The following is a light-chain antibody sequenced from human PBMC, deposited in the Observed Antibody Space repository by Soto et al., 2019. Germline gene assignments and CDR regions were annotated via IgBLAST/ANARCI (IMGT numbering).Light chain of an antibody. CDR1: QSVSGTF. CDR3: QQYGSSRWT. J-gene: IGKJ1*01. Sequence: EIVLTQSPATLSLSLGDRATLSCRASQSVSGTFLAWYQQKPGQAPRLLIYGASSRATGIPDRFSGSGSGTDFTLTISRLEPEDFAVYYCQQYGSSRWTFGQGTKVDIK. CDR2: GAS. V-gene: IGKV3-20*01.